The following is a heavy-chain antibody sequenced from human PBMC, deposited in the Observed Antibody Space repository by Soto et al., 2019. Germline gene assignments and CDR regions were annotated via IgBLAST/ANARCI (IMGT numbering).Heavy chain of an antibody. D-gene: IGHD2-8*02. Sequence: QVQLVQSGAEVKKPGASVKISCKASKNTFINYYVHWVRQAPGQGLEWMGVIHPGIGNTNFAPRFQDRVTMTRDTSTGTVYMEVSSLRPDDTAAYYCAKDNRVWSLDGLDVWGQGTTVTVSS. CDR1: KNTFINYY. V-gene: IGHV1-46*01. CDR2: IHPGIGNT. J-gene: IGHJ6*02. CDR3: AKDNRVWSLDGLDV.